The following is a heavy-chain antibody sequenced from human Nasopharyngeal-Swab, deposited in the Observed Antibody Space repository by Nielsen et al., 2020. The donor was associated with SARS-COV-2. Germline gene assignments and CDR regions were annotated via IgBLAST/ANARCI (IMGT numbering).Heavy chain of an antibody. V-gene: IGHV3-11*04. CDR3: VRDTPAMFAY. J-gene: IGHJ4*02. Sequence: GESLKISCTASGFTFSDYFMSWIRQAPGKGLEWVSAISSSGDYIYYAGSVKGRFTISRDNAKNSLYLQMNSLRAEDTAIYYCVRDTPAMFAYWGQGTLVTVSS. CDR2: ISSSGDYI. CDR1: GFTFSDYF.